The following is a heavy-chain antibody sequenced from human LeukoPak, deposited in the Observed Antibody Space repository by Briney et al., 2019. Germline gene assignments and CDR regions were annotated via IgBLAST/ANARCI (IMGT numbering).Heavy chain of an antibody. D-gene: IGHD3-10*01. V-gene: IGHV3-30*18. CDR3: AKDRGYITYYFDY. J-gene: IGHJ4*02. CDR1: GFTFSSYG. CDR2: ISYDGSNK. Sequence: PGGSLRLSCAASGFTFSSYGMHWVRQAPGKGLDWVAVISYDGSNKYYADSVKGRFTISRDTSENTLNLQMNSLRAEDTAVYYCAKDRGYITYYFDYWGQGTLVTVSS.